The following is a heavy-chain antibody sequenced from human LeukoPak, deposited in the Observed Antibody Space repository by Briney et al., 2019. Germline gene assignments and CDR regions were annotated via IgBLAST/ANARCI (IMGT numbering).Heavy chain of an antibody. CDR2: IWHGASHT. CDR1: GFSFSTYD. D-gene: IGHD3-10*01. Sequence: GGSLRFSCAASGFSFSTYDMHWVAQAPGKGLKGLALIWHGASHTFYTDYVKGRFTISRDNSKNTVYLQMNSLGGEDTAVYYCAREIFGSGSYPDYWGQGTLVTVSS. V-gene: IGHV3-33*01. J-gene: IGHJ4*02. CDR3: AREIFGSGSYPDY.